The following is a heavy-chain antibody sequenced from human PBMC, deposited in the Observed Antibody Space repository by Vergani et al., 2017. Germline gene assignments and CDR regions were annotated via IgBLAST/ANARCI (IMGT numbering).Heavy chain of an antibody. Sequence: EVQLVESGGGLVKPGGSLRLSCAASGFTFSNACMSWFRQAPGKGLEWFGRIKSKTDGGTTDYAAPVKGRFTISRDDSKNTLYLQMNSLKTEDTAVYYCTTFGAAVDYWGQGTLVTVSS. CDR3: TTFGAAVDY. D-gene: IGHD3-10*01. CDR1: GFTFSNAC. CDR2: IKSKTDGGTT. J-gene: IGHJ4*02. V-gene: IGHV3-15*01.